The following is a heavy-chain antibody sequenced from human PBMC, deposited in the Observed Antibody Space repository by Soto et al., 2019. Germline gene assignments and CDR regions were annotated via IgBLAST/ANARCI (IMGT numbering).Heavy chain of an antibody. CDR3: VKDLGDYIWGSYRPGSFDY. J-gene: IGHJ4*02. V-gene: IGHV3-23*01. D-gene: IGHD3-16*02. Sequence: EVHLLESGGGLVQPGGSLRLSCAASGFTFSSYAMSWVRQTPGEGLEWVSFIRGSGGTTFYADSVKGRFTISRDNSENTLYLQMNSLRLEDTAVYYCVKDLGDYIWGSYRPGSFDYWGQGTLVTVSS. CDR2: IRGSGGTT. CDR1: GFTFSSYA.